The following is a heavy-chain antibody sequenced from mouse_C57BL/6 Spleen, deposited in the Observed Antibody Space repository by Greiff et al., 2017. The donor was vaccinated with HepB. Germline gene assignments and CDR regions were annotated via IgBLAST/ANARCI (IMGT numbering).Heavy chain of an antibody. CDR2: IDPETGGT. V-gene: IGHV1-15*01. Sequence: QVHVKQSGAELVRPGASVTLSCKASGYTFTDYEMHWVKQTPVHGLEWIGAIDPETGGTAYNQKFKGKAILTADKSSSTAYMELRSLTSEDSAVYYCTRIYYGPYYAMDYWGQGTSVTVSS. D-gene: IGHD2-1*01. CDR1: GYTFTDYE. J-gene: IGHJ4*01. CDR3: TRIYYGPYYAMDY.